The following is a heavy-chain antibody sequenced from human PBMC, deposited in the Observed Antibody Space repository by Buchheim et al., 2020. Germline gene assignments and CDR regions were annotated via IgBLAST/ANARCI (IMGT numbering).Heavy chain of an antibody. CDR1: GGSISSSSYY. CDR3: ARRYYYDSRQFDY. Sequence: QLQLQESGPGLVKPSETLSLTCTVPGGSISSSSYYWGWIRQPPGKGLEWIGSIYYSGSTYSNPSLKSRVTISVDTSHKQFARKLSSVTAADTAVYYCARRYYYDSRQFDYWGQGTL. J-gene: IGHJ4*02. V-gene: IGHV4-39*01. D-gene: IGHD3-22*01. CDR2: IYYSGST.